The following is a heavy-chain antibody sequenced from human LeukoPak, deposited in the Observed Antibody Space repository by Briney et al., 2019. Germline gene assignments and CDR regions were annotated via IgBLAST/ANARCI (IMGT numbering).Heavy chain of an antibody. D-gene: IGHD6-13*01. V-gene: IGHV3-23*01. CDR3: AKDRGSSSWYLNYYYMDV. CDR2: LSGSGGTT. J-gene: IGHJ6*03. Sequence: GGSLRLSCAVSGFTFSSYGMSWVRQAPGKGLEWVSGLSGSGGTTYYADSVKGRFTISRDNSKNTLYLQMNSLRAEDTAVYYCAKDRGSSSWYLNYYYMDVWGKGTTVTISS. CDR1: GFTFSSYG.